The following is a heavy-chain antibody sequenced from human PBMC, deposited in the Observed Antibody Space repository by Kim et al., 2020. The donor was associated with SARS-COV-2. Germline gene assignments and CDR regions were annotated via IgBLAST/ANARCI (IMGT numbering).Heavy chain of an antibody. D-gene: IGHD2-15*01. CDR3: ARDLVVYGMDV. J-gene: IGHJ6*02. V-gene: IGHV3-53*01. Sequence: STYYADSGKGRFTISRDNSKNTLYLQMSSLRAEDTAVYYCARDLVVYGMDVWGQGTTVTVSS. CDR2: ST.